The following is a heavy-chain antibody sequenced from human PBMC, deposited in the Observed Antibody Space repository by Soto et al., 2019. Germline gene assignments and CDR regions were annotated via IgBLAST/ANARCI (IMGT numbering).Heavy chain of an antibody. CDR2: IYYSGST. CDR1: GGSISSYY. J-gene: IGHJ5*02. V-gene: IGHV4-59*01. Sequence: SETLSLTCTVSGGSISSYYWSWIRQPPGKGLEWIGYIYYSGSTNYNPSLKSRVTISVDTSKNQFSLKLSSVTAADTAVYYCARQYCSGGSCSWFDPWGKGTLVTVSS. D-gene: IGHD2-15*01. CDR3: ARQYCSGGSCSWFDP.